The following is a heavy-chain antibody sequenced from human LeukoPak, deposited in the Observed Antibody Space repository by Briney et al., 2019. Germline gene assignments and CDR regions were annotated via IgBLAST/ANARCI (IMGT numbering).Heavy chain of an antibody. Sequence: GEPLKISCKGSGYIFTSYRIGWVRQMPGKGLEWMGIIYPGDSDTRYSPSFQGQVTISADKSISTVYLQWSSLKASDTAMYYCARLKGYYDSSGSLFDYWGQGTLVTVSS. CDR3: ARLKGYYDSSGSLFDY. J-gene: IGHJ4*02. D-gene: IGHD3-22*01. CDR1: GYIFTSYR. V-gene: IGHV5-51*01. CDR2: IYPGDSDT.